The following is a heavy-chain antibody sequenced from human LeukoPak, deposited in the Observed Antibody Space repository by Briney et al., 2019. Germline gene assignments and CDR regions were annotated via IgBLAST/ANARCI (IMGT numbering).Heavy chain of an antibody. J-gene: IGHJ3*02. V-gene: IGHV4-61*02. CDR1: GGSISSGSYY. D-gene: IGHD5-24*01. Sequence: PSETLSLTCTVPGGSISSGSYYWSWIRQPAGKGLDRIGRIYSSGSTNHNPSLKSLVSISVDTSKHQFSLKLSSVTAADTAVYYCARADNYPDAFDIWGQGTMVTVSS. CDR3: ARADNYPDAFDI. CDR2: IYSSGST.